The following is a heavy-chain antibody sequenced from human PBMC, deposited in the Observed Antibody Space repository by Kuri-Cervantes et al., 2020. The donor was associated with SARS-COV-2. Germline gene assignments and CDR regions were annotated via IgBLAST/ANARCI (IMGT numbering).Heavy chain of an antibody. Sequence: SGPTLVKPPETLTLTCTVSGFSLSNARMGVSWIRQPPGKGLEWIGEINHSGSTNYNPSLKSRVTISVDTSKNQFSLKLSSVTAADTAVYYCARDRATGLQLPGEYYFDYWGQGTLVTVSS. CDR2: INHSGST. D-gene: IGHD5-24*01. J-gene: IGHJ4*02. CDR1: GFSLSNARMG. V-gene: IGHV4-4*03. CDR3: ARDRATGLQLPGEYYFDY.